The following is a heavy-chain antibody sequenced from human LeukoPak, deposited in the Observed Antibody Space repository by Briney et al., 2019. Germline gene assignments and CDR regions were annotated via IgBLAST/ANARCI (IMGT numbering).Heavy chain of an antibody. J-gene: IGHJ6*02. CDR2: ISGSGGSA. V-gene: IGHV3-23*01. CDR3: AKDGITIFGVANYYYYGMDV. D-gene: IGHD3-3*01. Sequence: GGSLRLSCAASGFTFSSYAMSWVRQAPGKGLEWVSAISGSGGSAYYADSVKGRFTISRDNSKNTLYLQMNSLRAEDTAVYYCAKDGITIFGVANYYYYGMDVWGQGTTVTVSS. CDR1: GFTFSSYA.